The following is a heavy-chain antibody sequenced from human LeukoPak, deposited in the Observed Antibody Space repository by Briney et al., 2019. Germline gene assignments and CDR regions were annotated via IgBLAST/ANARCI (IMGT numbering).Heavy chain of an antibody. CDR1: GFTFSLYA. CDR3: AGENGDSMY. V-gene: IGHV3-64*04. Sequence: GGSLRLSCSASGFTFSLYAMHWVRQAPGKGLEYVSAINSDGSYIYYADSVKGRFTISRDSAKNSLYLQMNGLRDNDTAVYYCAGENGDSMYGGQGTLVTVSS. J-gene: IGHJ4*02. CDR2: INSDGSYI. D-gene: IGHD2-21*02.